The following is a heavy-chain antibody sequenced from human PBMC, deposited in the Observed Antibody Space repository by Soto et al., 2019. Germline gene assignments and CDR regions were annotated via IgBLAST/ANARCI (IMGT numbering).Heavy chain of an antibody. CDR1: GFTFSGYW. CDR2: INGDGRTT. D-gene: IGHD4-17*01. J-gene: IGHJ5*02. Sequence: EVQLVVSGGGVVPPGGSLRLSCAASGFTFSGYWMHWVRQAPGKGLMWVSRINGDGRTTNYADSVKGRFTISRENAKNTLYLQMNSLRAEDTAVYYCARAAYGEYWFDPWGQGTLVTVSS. V-gene: IGHV3-74*01. CDR3: ARAAYGEYWFDP.